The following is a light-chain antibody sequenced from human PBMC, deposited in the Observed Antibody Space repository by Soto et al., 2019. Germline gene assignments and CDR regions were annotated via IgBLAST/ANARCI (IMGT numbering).Light chain of an antibody. CDR2: TNT. J-gene: IGLJ1*01. CDR3: ASWDDSLNGPV. V-gene: IGLV1-44*01. CDR1: SSNVGGNP. Sequence: QSVLTQPPSASGTPGQRVTISCSGSSSNVGGNPVNWYQHVPTTAPKLLNYTNTQRPSGVPDRFSGSKSGTSASLAISGLQSEDEADYYCASWDDSLNGPVFGTGTKLTVL.